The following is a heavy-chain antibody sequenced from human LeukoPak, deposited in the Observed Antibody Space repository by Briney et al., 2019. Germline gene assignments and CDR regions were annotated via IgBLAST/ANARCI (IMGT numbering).Heavy chain of an antibody. CDR3: ARDGYCSGGSCEPGFDY. D-gene: IGHD2-15*01. CDR1: GGTFSSYA. J-gene: IGHJ4*02. V-gene: IGHV1-69*13. Sequence: ASVKVYCKASGGTFSSYAISWVRQAPGQGLEWMGGIIPIFGTANYAQKFQGRVTITADESTSTAYMELSSLRSEDTAVYYCARDGYCSGGSCEPGFDYWGQGTLVTVSS. CDR2: IIPIFGTA.